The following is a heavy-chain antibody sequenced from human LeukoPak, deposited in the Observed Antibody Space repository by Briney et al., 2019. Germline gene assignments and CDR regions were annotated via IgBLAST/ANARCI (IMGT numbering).Heavy chain of an antibody. CDR3: ARDFSPIDGYIRGSFDY. J-gene: IGHJ4*02. Sequence: WASVKVTCTASGYTFTGYYMHWVRQPPAQGHERMGWINPNSDGTNYTQKFQGRVTMTRDTSISTAYTELSRLRSDDTAVYYCARDFSPIDGYIRGSFDYWGQGTLVTVSS. CDR2: INPNSDGT. D-gene: IGHD5-24*01. CDR1: GYTFTGYY. V-gene: IGHV1-2*02.